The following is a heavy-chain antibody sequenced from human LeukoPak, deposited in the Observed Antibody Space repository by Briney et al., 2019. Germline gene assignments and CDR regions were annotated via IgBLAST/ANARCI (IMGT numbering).Heavy chain of an antibody. Sequence: GGSLRLSCAASGFSVSSKYMSWVRQAPGQGLEWVSVIYSGGMTFYADSVKGRFTISRDISKNALYLQMNSLRGDDTAVYYCARDSRDGYLSAFDLWGQGTMVTVSS. V-gene: IGHV3-66*01. J-gene: IGHJ3*01. CDR3: ARDSRDGYLSAFDL. D-gene: IGHD5-24*01. CDR2: IYSGGMT. CDR1: GFSVSSKY.